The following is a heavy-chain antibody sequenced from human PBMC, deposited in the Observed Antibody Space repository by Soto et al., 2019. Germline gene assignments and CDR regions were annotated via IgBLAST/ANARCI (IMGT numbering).Heavy chain of an antibody. CDR3: ARVDPRGVAVVRDY. V-gene: IGHV1-18*01. Sequence: QVQLVQSGPEVKKPGASVKVSCKASGNTFASHGFSWVRQAPGQGLEWMGWISGFNGQTKYALKFQGRVTLTTDTSAGTAYMGLRSLRSDNTAVYFCARVDPRGVAVVRDYWGQGTRVTVSS. D-gene: IGHD3-10*01. CDR2: ISGFNGQT. CDR1: GNTFASHG. J-gene: IGHJ4*02.